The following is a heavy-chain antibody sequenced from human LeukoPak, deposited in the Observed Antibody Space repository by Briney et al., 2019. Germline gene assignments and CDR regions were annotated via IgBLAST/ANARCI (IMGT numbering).Heavy chain of an antibody. D-gene: IGHD6-19*01. CDR3: ARHVGSGWSTFDY. Sequence: GESLKISCKGSGYSFTSYWLGWVRQMPGKGLEWMGIIYPGDSDTRYSPSFQGQVTISADKSISTAYLQWGSLKASDTAMYYCARHVGSGWSTFDYWGQGTLVTVSS. CDR2: IYPGDSDT. CDR1: GYSFTSYW. V-gene: IGHV5-51*01. J-gene: IGHJ4*02.